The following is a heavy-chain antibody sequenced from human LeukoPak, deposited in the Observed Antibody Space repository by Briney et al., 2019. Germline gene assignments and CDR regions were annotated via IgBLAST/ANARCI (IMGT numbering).Heavy chain of an antibody. Sequence: ASVKVSCKPSGYTFISYDINWVRQATGQGLEWMGWMNSNSGNTGYAQKFQGRVTMTRNTSISTAYTELSSLRSEDTAVYYCARRGTGGQFDYWGQGTLVTVSS. J-gene: IGHJ4*02. CDR3: ARRGTGGQFDY. D-gene: IGHD3-10*01. CDR1: GYTFISYD. V-gene: IGHV1-8*02. CDR2: MNSNSGNT.